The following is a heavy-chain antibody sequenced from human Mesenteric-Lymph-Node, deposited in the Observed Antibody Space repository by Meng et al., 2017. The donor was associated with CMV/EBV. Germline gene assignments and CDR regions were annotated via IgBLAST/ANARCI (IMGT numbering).Heavy chain of an antibody. CDR2: VYSGDPT. Sequence: SETLSLTCNVSGYSIGTGFYWGWIRQPPGKGPEFIASVYSGDPTYYNPSLRSRVTISLDTSKNQVSLKLRSVTAADTAMYYCARAVLIQHFDWLFAYYFDYWGQGTLVTVSS. V-gene: IGHV4-38-2*02. CDR1: GYSIGTGFY. CDR3: ARAVLIQHFDWLFAYYFDY. J-gene: IGHJ4*02. D-gene: IGHD3-9*01.